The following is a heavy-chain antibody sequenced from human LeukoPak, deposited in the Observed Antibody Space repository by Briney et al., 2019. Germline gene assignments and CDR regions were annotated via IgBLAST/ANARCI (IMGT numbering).Heavy chain of an antibody. CDR2: IYTSGST. D-gene: IGHD2-15*01. CDR1: GGSISSYY. CDR3: ARGSGYYYYFYMDV. J-gene: IGHJ6*03. Sequence: PSETLSLTCTVSGGSISSYYWSWIRPPAGKGLEWIGRIYTSGSTNYNPSLKSRVTMSVDTSKNQFSLKLSSVTAADTAVYYCARGSGYYYYFYMDVWGKGTTVTVSS. V-gene: IGHV4-4*07.